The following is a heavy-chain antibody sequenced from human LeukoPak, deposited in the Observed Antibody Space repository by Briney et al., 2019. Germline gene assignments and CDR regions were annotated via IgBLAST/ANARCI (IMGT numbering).Heavy chain of an antibody. CDR2: ISGSGGST. CDR3: AKEISYYDFWSGSSNAFDI. J-gene: IGHJ3*02. Sequence: GGSLRLSCAASGFTFSSYAMSWVRQAPGKGLEWVSAISGSGGSTYYADSVKGRFTISRDNSKNTLYLQMNSLRAEDTAVYYCAKEISYYDFWSGSSNAFDIWGQGTMVTVSS. D-gene: IGHD3-3*01. CDR1: GFTFSSYA. V-gene: IGHV3-23*01.